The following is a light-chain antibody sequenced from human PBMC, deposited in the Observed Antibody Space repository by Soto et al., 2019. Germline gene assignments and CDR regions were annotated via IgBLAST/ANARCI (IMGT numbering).Light chain of an antibody. V-gene: IGLV2-23*02. J-gene: IGLJ1*01. Sequence: QSVLTQPASVSGSPGQSIAISCTGTSSDVGSYNLVSWYQQHPGKATKLMIFEVTKRPSGVSSRFCVSKSDNTASLTISGLQTEDEADYYCCSYAGSSTHYVFGTGTKVTVL. CDR3: CSYAGSSTHYV. CDR2: EVT. CDR1: SSDVGSYNL.